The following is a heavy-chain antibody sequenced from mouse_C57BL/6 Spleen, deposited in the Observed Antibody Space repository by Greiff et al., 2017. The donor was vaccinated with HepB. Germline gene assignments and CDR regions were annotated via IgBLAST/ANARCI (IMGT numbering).Heavy chain of an antibody. V-gene: IGHV1-82*01. CDR1: GYAFSSSW. CDR3: ASSGYDGYFFAY. CDR2: IYPGDGDT. J-gene: IGHJ3*01. Sequence: LQESGPELVKPGASVKISCKASGYAFSSSWMNWVKQRPGKGLEWIGRIYPGDGDTNYNGKFKGKATLTADKSSSTAYMQLSSLTSEDSAVYYCASSGYDGYFFAYWGQGTLVTVSA. D-gene: IGHD2-3*01.